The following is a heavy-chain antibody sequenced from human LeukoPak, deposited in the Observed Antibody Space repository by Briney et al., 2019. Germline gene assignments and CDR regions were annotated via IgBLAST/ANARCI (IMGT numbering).Heavy chain of an antibody. Sequence: PSETLSLTCTVSGGSISSSPYHWGWIRQPPGKGLEWIGSVYYSGSTYYNPSLKSRVTISLDTSKNQFSLRLSSVTAADTAIYYCAREGWLRDAFDIWGQGTMVTVSS. CDR3: AREGWLRDAFDI. V-gene: IGHV4-39*07. CDR2: VYYSGST. CDR1: GGSISSSPYH. D-gene: IGHD5-12*01. J-gene: IGHJ3*02.